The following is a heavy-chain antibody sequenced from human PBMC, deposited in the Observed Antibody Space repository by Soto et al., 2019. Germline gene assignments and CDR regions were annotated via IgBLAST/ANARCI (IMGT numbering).Heavy chain of an antibody. J-gene: IGHJ6*02. CDR1: GFTFSSYA. CDR2: ISYDGSNK. V-gene: IGHV3-30-3*01. CDR3: ARCISSSWYDYYYGMDV. D-gene: IGHD6-13*01. Sequence: QVQLVESRGGVVQPGRSLRLSCAASGFTFSSYAMHWVRQAPGKGLEWVAVISYDGSNKYYADSVKGRFTISRDNSKNTLYLQMNSLRAEDTAVYYCARCISSSWYDYYYGMDVWGQGTTVTVSS.